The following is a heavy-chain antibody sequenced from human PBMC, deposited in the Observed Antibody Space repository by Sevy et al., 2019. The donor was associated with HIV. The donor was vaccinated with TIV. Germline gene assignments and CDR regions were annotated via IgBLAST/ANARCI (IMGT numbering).Heavy chain of an antibody. CDR3: AENTNYDFWSGEWGMDV. V-gene: IGHV3-30*02. J-gene: IGHJ6*02. CDR1: GFTFSSYG. Sequence: GGSLRLSCAASGFTFSSYGMHWVRQAPGKGLEWVAFIRYDGSNKYYADSVKGRFTISRDNSKNTLYLQMNSLRAEDTAVYYCAENTNYDFWSGEWGMDVWGQGTTVTVSS. D-gene: IGHD3-3*01. CDR2: IRYDGSNK.